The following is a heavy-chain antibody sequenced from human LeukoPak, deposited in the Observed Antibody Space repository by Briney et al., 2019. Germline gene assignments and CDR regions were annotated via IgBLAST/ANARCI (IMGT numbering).Heavy chain of an antibody. V-gene: IGHV3-30*02. D-gene: IGHD1-26*01. CDR1: GFTFSSYG. CDR3: ARDVGDY. CDR2: IRYDGSNK. J-gene: IGHJ4*02. Sequence: GFLRLSCAASGFTFSSYGMHWVRQAPGKGLEWVAFIRYDGSNKYYADSVKGRFTISRDNSKNTLYLQMNSLRAEDTAVYYCARDVGDYWGQGTLVTVSS.